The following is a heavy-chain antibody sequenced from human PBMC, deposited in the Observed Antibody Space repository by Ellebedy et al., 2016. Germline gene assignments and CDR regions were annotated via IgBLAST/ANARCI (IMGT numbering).Heavy chain of an antibody. D-gene: IGHD3-10*01. V-gene: IGHV3-7*03. CDR3: ARALGSGVDYFDY. J-gene: IGHJ4*02. Sequence: GGSLRLSCAASGFTFSSYWMSWVRQAPGKGLEWVANIKQDGSEKYYVDSVKGRFTISRDNAKNSLYLQMNSLRAEDTAVYYCARALGSGVDYFDYWGQGTLVTVSS. CDR2: IKQDGSEK. CDR1: GFTFSSYW.